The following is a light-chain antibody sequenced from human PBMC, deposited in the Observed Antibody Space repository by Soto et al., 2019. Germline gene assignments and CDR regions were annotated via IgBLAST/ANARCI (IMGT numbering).Light chain of an antibody. V-gene: IGLV2-8*01. J-gene: IGLJ1*01. Sequence: QYALTQPPSASGYPGQSVATSCTGTSSDVGGYNYVSWYQQHPGKAPKLMIYEVNKRPSGVPDRFSGSKSGNTASLTVSGLQAEDEADYYCSSYAGSSNVFGTGTKVTVL. CDR2: EVN. CDR3: SSYAGSSNV. CDR1: SSDVGGYNY.